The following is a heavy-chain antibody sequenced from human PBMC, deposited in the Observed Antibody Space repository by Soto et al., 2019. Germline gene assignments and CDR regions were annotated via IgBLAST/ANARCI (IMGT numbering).Heavy chain of an antibody. V-gene: IGHV4-30-4*01. Sequence: QVQLQESGPGLVKPSQTLSLTCTVSGGSISSGDHHWSWIRQPPGKGLEWIGYIYYSGSTYYNPSLKSRVTMSVDMSKTQFSLKLSSVTAADTAVYYCARGFYFGVSFFDYWGQGTLVTVSS. CDR2: IYYSGST. J-gene: IGHJ4*02. CDR1: GGSISSGDHH. CDR3: ARGFYFGVSFFDY. D-gene: IGHD3-10*01.